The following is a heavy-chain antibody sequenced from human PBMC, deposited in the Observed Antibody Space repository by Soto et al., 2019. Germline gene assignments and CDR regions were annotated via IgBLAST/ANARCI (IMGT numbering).Heavy chain of an antibody. Sequence: QVQLVESGGGVVQPGRSLRLSCAASGFTFSSYGMHWVRQAPGKGLEWVAVISYDGSNKYYADSVKGRFTISRDNSKNTLYLQMNSLRAEDTAVYYCAKDPGSGYGDYIYYVDYWGQGTLVTVSS. CDR1: GFTFSSYG. CDR2: ISYDGSNK. J-gene: IGHJ4*02. V-gene: IGHV3-30*18. CDR3: AKDPGSGYGDYIYYVDY. D-gene: IGHD4-17*01.